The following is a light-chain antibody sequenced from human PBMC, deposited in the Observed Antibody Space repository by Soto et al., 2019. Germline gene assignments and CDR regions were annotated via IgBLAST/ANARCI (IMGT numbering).Light chain of an antibody. V-gene: IGLV1-40*01. CDR3: QSYQSGNVV. CDR1: SSNIGAGYD. CDR2: ANT. J-gene: IGLJ2*01. Sequence: QSVLTQSPPVSGAPGQRVTISCTGSSSNIGAGYDVHWYQQFPGTAPKLLIYANTNRPSGVPDRFSGSIDSSSNSASLTISGLKTDDEADYYCQSYQSGNVVFGGGTKVTVL.